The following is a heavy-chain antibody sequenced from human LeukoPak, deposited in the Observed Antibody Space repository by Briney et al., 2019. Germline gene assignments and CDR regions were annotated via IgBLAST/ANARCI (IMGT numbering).Heavy chain of an antibody. CDR3: ARSTLGELYY. V-gene: IGHV4-39*07. CDR2: IYYSGST. Sequence: SETLSLTCTVSGGSISGSSYYWGWIRQPPGKGLEWIGSIYYSGSTYYNPSLKSRVTISVDTSKNQFSLKLSSVTAADTAVYYCARSTLGELYYWGQGTLVTVSS. D-gene: IGHD3-16*01. CDR1: GGSISGSSYY. J-gene: IGHJ4*02.